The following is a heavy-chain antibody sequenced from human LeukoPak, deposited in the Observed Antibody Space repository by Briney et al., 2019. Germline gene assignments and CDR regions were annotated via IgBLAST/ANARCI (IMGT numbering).Heavy chain of an antibody. CDR1: GFTFSSYA. CDR3: ARWRRIAAAGTSPFDY. V-gene: IGHV3-23*01. D-gene: IGHD6-13*01. CDR2: ISGSGGST. Sequence: PGGSLRLSCAAPGFTFSSYAMSWVRQAPGKGLEWVSAISGSGGSTYYADSVKGRFTISRDNSKNTLYLQMNSLRAEDTAVYYCARWRRIAAAGTSPFDYWGQGTLVTVSS. J-gene: IGHJ4*02.